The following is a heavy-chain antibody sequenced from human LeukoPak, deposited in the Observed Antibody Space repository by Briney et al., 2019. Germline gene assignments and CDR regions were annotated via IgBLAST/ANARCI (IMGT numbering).Heavy chain of an antibody. J-gene: IGHJ4*02. V-gene: IGHV6-1*01. CDR1: GDSVSSNDAA. Sequence: SQTLSLTFAISGDSVSSNDAAWDWIRQSPSRGLEWLGRTYYRSQQWYSDYAPSVKGRITINADTSQNQFSLHLNSVTPEDTAVYYCGRETDFGVVTNWGQGTLVTVSS. CDR3: GRETDFGVVTN. CDR2: TYYRSQQWYS. D-gene: IGHD3-3*01.